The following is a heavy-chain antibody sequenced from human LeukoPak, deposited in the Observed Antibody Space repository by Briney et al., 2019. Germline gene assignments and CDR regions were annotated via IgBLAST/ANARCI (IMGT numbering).Heavy chain of an antibody. V-gene: IGHV3-21*01. CDR1: GFTFSSYS. CDR2: ISSSSSYI. D-gene: IGHD6-6*01. CDR3: ARDQYSRSSFDYLYHFMDV. J-gene: IGHJ6*03. Sequence: PGGSLRLSCAASGFTFSSYSMNWVRQAPGKGLEWVSSISSSSSYIYYADSVKGRFTISRDNAKNSLYLQMNSLRAEDTAVYYCARDQYSRSSFDYLYHFMDVWGKGTTVTVSS.